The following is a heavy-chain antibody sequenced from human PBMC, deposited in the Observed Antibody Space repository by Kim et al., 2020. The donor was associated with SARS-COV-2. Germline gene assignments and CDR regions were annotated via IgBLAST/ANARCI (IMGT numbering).Heavy chain of an antibody. J-gene: IGHJ4*02. D-gene: IGHD6-19*01. CDR2: INWNSGSI. Sequence: GGSLRLSCAAFGFTFDDYAMHWVRQTPGKGLEWVSGINWNSGSIGYADSVKGRFTISRDNAKNSLDLQMNSLRAEDTALYYFAKGRVVAGTLTPFDYWGQGTLVTVSS. CDR1: GFTFDDYA. V-gene: IGHV3-9*01. CDR3: AKGRVVAGTLTPFDY.